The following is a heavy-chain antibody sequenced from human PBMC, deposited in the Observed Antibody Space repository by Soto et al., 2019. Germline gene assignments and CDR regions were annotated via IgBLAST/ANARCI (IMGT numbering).Heavy chain of an antibody. J-gene: IGHJ3*02. CDR3: ARDSTYRGAFDI. CDR1: GGSISSYY. Sequence: SETLSLTCTVSGGSISSYYWTWIRQPPGKGLEWIGYIHYSGSTNYNPSLKSRVTISVDTSRNHFSLKLSSVSAADTAVYYCARDSTYRGAFDIWGQGTMVTVSS. CDR2: IHYSGST. V-gene: IGHV4-59*01. D-gene: IGHD3-16*02.